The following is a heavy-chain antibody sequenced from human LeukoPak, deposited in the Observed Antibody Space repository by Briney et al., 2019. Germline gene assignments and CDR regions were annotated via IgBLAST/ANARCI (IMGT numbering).Heavy chain of an antibody. CDR2: INPNSGGT. D-gene: IGHD3-3*01. J-gene: IGHJ6*02. Sequence: ASVKLSCKASGYTFTGYYMHWVRQAPGQGLEWMGWINPNSGGTNYAQKFQGRVTMTRDTSISTAYMELSRLRSDDTAVYYCARVSRITIFGRGMDVCGQGTTVTVSS. CDR3: ARVSRITIFGRGMDV. CDR1: GYTFTGYY. V-gene: IGHV1-2*02.